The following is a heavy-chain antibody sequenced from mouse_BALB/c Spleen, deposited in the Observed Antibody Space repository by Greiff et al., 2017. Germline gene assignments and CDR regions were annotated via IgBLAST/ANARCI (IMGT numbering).Heavy chain of an antibody. Sequence: QVQLKQSGAELMKPGASVKISCKATGYTFSSYWIEWVKQRPGHGLEWIGEILPGSGSTNYNEKFKGKATFTADTSSNTAYMQLNSLTSEDSAVYYCARSDGRNGCFAYWGQGTLVTVSA. CDR1: GYTFSSYW. J-gene: IGHJ3*01. CDR3: ARSDGRNGCFAY. D-gene: IGHD1-1*01. V-gene: IGHV1-9*01. CDR2: ILPGSGST.